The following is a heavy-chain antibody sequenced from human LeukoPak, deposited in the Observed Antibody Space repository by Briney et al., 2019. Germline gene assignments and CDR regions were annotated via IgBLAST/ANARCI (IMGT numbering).Heavy chain of an antibody. D-gene: IGHD2-2*01. V-gene: IGHV4-34*01. CDR2: INHSGST. J-gene: IGHJ4*02. Sequence: SETLSLTCAAYGGSFSGYYWSWIRQPPGKGLEWIGEINHSGSTNYNPSLKSRVTISVDTSKNQFSLKLSSVTAADTAVYYCARGRISLCSSTSCYVFGGNARPPGSYDYWGQGTLVTVSS. CDR1: GGSFSGYY. CDR3: ARGRISLCSSTSCYVFGGNARPPGSYDY.